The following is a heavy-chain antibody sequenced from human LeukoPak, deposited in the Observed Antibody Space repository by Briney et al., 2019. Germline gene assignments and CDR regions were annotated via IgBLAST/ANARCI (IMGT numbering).Heavy chain of an antibody. V-gene: IGHV3-21*01. Sequence: GGSLRLSCAASGFTFSSYSMNWVRQAPGKGLEWVSSISSSSSYIYYADSVKGRFTISRDNAKNSLYLQMNSLRAEDTAVYYCAREHPTVTTVFDYWGQGTLVTVSS. CDR3: AREHPTVTTVFDY. D-gene: IGHD4-17*01. CDR2: ISSSSSYI. J-gene: IGHJ4*02. CDR1: GFTFSSYS.